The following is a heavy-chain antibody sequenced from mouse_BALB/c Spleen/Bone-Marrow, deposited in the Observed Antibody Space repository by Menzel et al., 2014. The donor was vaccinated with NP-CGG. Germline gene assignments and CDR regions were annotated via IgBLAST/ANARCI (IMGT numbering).Heavy chain of an antibody. Sequence: EVKLMESGGGLVQPGGSLKLSCAASGFSFSGFTMSWVRQTPETRLVWVAYISTGGGNTYYPDNIKGRFTISRDNAKNTHYLKRSSLKSEESGMYYSARHGGIGIFRGGKALDYWGQGTSGTISS. CDR2: ISTGGGNT. CDR1: GFSFSGFT. D-gene: IGHD1-1*02. J-gene: IGHJ4*01. CDR3: ARHGGIGIFRGGKALDY. V-gene: IGHV5-12-2*01.